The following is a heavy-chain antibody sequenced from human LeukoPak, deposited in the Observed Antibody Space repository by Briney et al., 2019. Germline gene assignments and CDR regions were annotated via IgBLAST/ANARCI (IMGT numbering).Heavy chain of an antibody. Sequence: SQTLSLTCAISGDSVSSNSAAWNWIRQSPSRGLEWLGRTYYRSKWYNDYAVSVKSQITINPDTSKNQFSLQLNSVTPEDTAVYYCARDLMYSSGWYSYYSYMDVWGKGTTVTVSS. CDR3: ARDLMYSSGWYSYYSYMDV. CDR2: TYYRSKWYN. J-gene: IGHJ6*03. CDR1: GDSVSSNSAA. V-gene: IGHV6-1*01. D-gene: IGHD6-19*01.